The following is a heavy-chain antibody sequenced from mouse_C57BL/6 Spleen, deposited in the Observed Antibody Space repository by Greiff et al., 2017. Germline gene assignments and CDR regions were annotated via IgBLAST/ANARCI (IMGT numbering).Heavy chain of an antibody. J-gene: IGHJ4*01. Sequence: VQLKESGGGLVKPGGSLKLSCAASGFTFSDYGMHWVRQAPEKGLEWVAYISSGSSTIYYADTVKGRFTISRDNAKNTLFLQMTSLRSEDTAMYYCARALEYAMDYWGQGTSGTVSS. CDR2: ISSGSSTI. CDR1: GFTFSDYG. V-gene: IGHV5-17*01. CDR3: ARALEYAMDY.